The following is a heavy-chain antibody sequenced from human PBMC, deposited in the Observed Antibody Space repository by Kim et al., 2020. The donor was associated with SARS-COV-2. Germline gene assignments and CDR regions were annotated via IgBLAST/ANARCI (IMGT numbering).Heavy chain of an antibody. J-gene: IGHJ4*02. CDR2: IDPSDSYT. D-gene: IGHD3-22*01. CDR1: GYSFTSYW. Sequence: GESLKISCKGSGYSFTSYWISWVRQMPGKGLEWMGRIDPSDSYTNYSPSFQGHVTISADKSICTAYLQWSSLKASDTAMYYCARQVAYYYDSSGYYHFDYWGQGTLVTVSS. V-gene: IGHV5-10-1*01. CDR3: ARQVAYYYDSSGYYHFDY.